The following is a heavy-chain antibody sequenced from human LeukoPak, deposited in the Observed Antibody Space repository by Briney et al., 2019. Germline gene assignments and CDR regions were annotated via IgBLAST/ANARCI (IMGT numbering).Heavy chain of an antibody. J-gene: IGHJ4*02. CDR3: AKHPSTVVTAPDY. D-gene: IGHD4-23*01. V-gene: IGHV3-23*01. CDR2: ISGSGGST. CDR1: GFIFSSYV. Sequence: GGSLRLSCAASGFIFSSYVMSWVRQAPGKGLEWVSAISGSGGSTYYADSVKGRFTISRDNSKNTLYLQMNSLRAEDTAVYYCAKHPSTVVTAPDYWGQGTLVTVSS.